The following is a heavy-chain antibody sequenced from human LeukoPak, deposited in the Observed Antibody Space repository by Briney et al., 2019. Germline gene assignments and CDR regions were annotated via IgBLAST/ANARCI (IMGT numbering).Heavy chain of an antibody. CDR2: IYPGDSDT. V-gene: IGHV5-51*01. CDR3: ARRVYCSSTSCYAGLFPTADYDAFDI. Sequence: GESLKISCKGSGYSFTSYWIGWVRQMPGKGLEWMGIIYPGDSDTRYSPSFQGQVTISADKSISTAYLQWSSLKASDTAMYYCARRVYCSSTSCYAGLFPTADYDAFDIWGQGTMVTVSS. D-gene: IGHD2-2*01. CDR1: GYSFTSYW. J-gene: IGHJ3*02.